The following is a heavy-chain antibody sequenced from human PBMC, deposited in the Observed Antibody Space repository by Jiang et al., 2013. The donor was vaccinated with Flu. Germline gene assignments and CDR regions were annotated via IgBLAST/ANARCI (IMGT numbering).Heavy chain of an antibody. CDR1: GGSISSSRDY. V-gene: IGHV4-39*01. J-gene: IGHJ6*02. CDR2: IYYTGST. CDR3: ARHSGGSYYHGMDV. Sequence: GSGLVKPSETLSLTCTVSGGSISSSRDYWGWIRQPPGKGLEWIGSIYYTGSTYYSPSLKSRVTISVDTPKNQVSLKLSSVTAADTAVYYCARHSGGSYYHGMDVWGQGTTGHRLL. D-gene: IGHD2-15*01.